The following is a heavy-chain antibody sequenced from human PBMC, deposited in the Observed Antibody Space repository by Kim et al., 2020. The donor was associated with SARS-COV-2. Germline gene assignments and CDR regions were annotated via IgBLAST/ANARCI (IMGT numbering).Heavy chain of an antibody. CDR3: ARDGRMITFGGVTSFDY. CDR1: GYTFTSYG. CDR2: ISAYNGNT. Sequence: ASVKVSCKASGYTFTSYGISWVRQAPGQGLEWMGWISAYNGNTNYAQKLQGRVTMTTDTSTSTAYMELRSLRSDDTAVYYCARDGRMITFGGVTSFDYWGQGTLVTVSS. V-gene: IGHV1-18*01. D-gene: IGHD3-16*01. J-gene: IGHJ4*02.